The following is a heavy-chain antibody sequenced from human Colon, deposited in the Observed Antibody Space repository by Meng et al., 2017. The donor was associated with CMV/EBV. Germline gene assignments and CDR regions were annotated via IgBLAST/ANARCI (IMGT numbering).Heavy chain of an antibody. J-gene: IGHJ6*02. CDR2: IIPLLNVV. CDR1: GGPFNNYS. V-gene: IGHV1-69*10. Sequence: KVSCKASGGPFNNYSISWVPQAPGPGLEWMGGIIPLLNVVKYAQKVQGSVTITADKSTNTAYMDLTGLRSEDTAVYYCARDPDIFVVPDAIRGYYYHGLDVWGQGTTVTVSS. D-gene: IGHD2-2*02. CDR3: ARDPDIFVVPDAIRGYYYHGLDV.